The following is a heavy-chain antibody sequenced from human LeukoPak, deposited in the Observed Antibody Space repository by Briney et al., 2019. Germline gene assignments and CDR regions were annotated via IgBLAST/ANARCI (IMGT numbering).Heavy chain of an antibody. J-gene: IGHJ4*02. D-gene: IGHD2-21*02. Sequence: GGSLRLSCAASGLIFHDYTMHWVRQAPGKGLEWVSLISQSGAVTKYADSVRGRFTISRDNAKNSIYLQMNSLRVEDTAVYYCAKDIVGGGDDYWGQGTLVIVSS. CDR2: ISQSGAVT. V-gene: IGHV3-43*01. CDR1: GLIFHDYT. CDR3: AKDIVGGGDDY.